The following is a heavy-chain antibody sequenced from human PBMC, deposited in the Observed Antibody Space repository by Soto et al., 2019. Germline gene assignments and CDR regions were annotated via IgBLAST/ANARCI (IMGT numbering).Heavy chain of an antibody. J-gene: IGHJ4*02. Sequence: PSETLSLTCTVSGGSISSYYWSWIRQPPGKGLEWIGYIYYSGSTNYNPSLKSRVTISVDTSKNQFSLKLSSVTAADTAVYYCARGAMAGTPYFDYWGQGTLVTVSS. CDR1: GGSISSYY. CDR3: ARGAMAGTPYFDY. D-gene: IGHD6-19*01. V-gene: IGHV4-59*01. CDR2: IYYSGST.